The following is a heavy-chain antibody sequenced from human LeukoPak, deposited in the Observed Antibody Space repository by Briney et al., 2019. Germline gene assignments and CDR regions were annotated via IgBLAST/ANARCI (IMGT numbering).Heavy chain of an antibody. CDR2: IYNSGSTSYNSGST. Sequence: PETLSLTCTVSGGSVSSGSYYWSWIRQPPGKGLEWIGYIYNSGSTSYNSGSTNYNPSLKRRVTISIDTSKNQFSLNLSSVTAADAAVYYCASESSGYYYRYFDPWGQGTLVTVSS. CDR3: ASESSGYYYRYFDP. D-gene: IGHD3-22*01. V-gene: IGHV4-61*01. CDR1: GGSVSSGSYY. J-gene: IGHJ5*02.